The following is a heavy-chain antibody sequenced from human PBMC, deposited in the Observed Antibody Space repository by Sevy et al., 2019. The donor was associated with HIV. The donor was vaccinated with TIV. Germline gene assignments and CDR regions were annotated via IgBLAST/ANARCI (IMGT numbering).Heavy chain of an antibody. J-gene: IGHJ3*02. CDR3: ARERGISFIVGATTGAFDI. V-gene: IGHV3-7*01. Sequence: GGSLILSCAASGFTFSSNWMSWVRQAPGKGLEWVANIKQDGSEIYYVNSVKGRFTISRDNAKNSLFLQMSSLRAEDTAVYYCARERGISFIVGATTGAFDIWGQGTMVTVSS. CDR1: GFTFSSNW. CDR2: IKQDGSEI. D-gene: IGHD1-26*01.